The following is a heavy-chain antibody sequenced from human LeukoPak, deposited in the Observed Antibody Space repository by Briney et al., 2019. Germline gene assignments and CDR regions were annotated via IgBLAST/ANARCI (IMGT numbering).Heavy chain of an antibody. V-gene: IGHV3-48*03. CDR1: GFTFSSYE. J-gene: IGHJ4*02. D-gene: IGHD3-10*01. CDR3: ARDGGSGSQSAGY. Sequence: GGSLRLSCAASGFTFSSYEMNWVRQAPGKGLEWVSYISSSGSTIYYADSVKGRFTISRDNAKNSLYLQMNSLRAEDTAVYYCARDGGSGSQSAGYWGQGTLVTVSS. CDR2: ISSSGSTI.